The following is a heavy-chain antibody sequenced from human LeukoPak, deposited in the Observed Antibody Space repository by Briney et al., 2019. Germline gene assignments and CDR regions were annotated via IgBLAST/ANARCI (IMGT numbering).Heavy chain of an antibody. Sequence: GGSLRLSCAASGFTFSSYWMTWVRQAPGKGLEWVAYMKQDGSEIYYVDSVKGRFTISRDNAKNSLYLQMNSLRAEDTALYYCAKDRYYDILTGHSSTNWFDPWGQGTLVTVSS. CDR2: MKQDGSEI. V-gene: IGHV3-7*03. CDR1: GFTFSSYW. D-gene: IGHD3-9*01. CDR3: AKDRYYDILTGHSSTNWFDP. J-gene: IGHJ5*02.